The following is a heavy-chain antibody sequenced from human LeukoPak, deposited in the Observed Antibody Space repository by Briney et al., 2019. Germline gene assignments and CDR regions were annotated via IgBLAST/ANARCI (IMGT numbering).Heavy chain of an antibody. CDR2: ISYDGSNK. V-gene: IGHV3-30*18. J-gene: IGHJ4*02. Sequence: GGSLRLSGAASGFTFSSYGMHWVRQAPGKGLEWVGVISYDGSNKYYADSVKGRFTISRDNSKNTLYLQMNSLRAEDTAVYYCAKGHRGVISPFDYWGQGTLVTVSS. CDR3: AKGHRGVISPFDY. CDR1: GFTFSSYG. D-gene: IGHD3-10*01.